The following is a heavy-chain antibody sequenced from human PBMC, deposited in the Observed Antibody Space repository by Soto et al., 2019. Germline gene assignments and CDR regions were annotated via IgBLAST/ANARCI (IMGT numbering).Heavy chain of an antibody. V-gene: IGHV3-23*01. D-gene: IGHD3-3*01. CDR1: GFTFSNYA. CDR2: ISGSGSST. CDR3: AKDVRSGTSCRNFDS. Sequence: SGFTFSNYAMGWVRQAPGKGLEWVSTISGSGSSTYYTDSVKDRFTISRDNSKNTLYLQMNTLRAEDTAIYYCAKDVRSGTSCRNFDSWGQGTLVTVSS. J-gene: IGHJ4*02.